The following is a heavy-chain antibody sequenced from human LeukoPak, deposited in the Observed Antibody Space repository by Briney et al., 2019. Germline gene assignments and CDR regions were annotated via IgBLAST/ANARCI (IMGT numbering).Heavy chain of an antibody. D-gene: IGHD4/OR15-4a*01. CDR2: IKQDGSEK. Sequence: GGSLRLSCAASGFTFSNYWMSWVRQAPGKGLEWVANIKQDGSEKYYVDFVKGRFTISRDNAKNSLYLQMNSLRAEDTALYYCARDDYGGTKYWGQGTLVTVSS. CDR3: ARDDYGGTKY. V-gene: IGHV3-7*01. J-gene: IGHJ4*02. CDR1: GFTFSNYW.